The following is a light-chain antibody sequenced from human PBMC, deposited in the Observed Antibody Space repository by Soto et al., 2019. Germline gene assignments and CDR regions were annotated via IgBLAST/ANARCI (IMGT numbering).Light chain of an antibody. CDR1: QSVSSSY. CDR2: GAS. CDR3: QQYGSSPPLT. V-gene: IGKV3-20*01. Sequence: VLTQSAGTLSLTPGERATLSCRASQSVSSSYLAWYQQKPGQAPRLLIYGASSRATGIPDRFSGSGSGTDFTLTISRLEPEDFAVYYCQQYGSSPPLTFGQGTKVDIK. J-gene: IGKJ1*01.